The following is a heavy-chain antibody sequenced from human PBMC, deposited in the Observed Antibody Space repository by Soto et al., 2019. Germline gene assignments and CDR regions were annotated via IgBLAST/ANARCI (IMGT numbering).Heavy chain of an antibody. CDR1: GYSFTSYW. CDR2: IYPGDSDT. D-gene: IGHD3-9*01. Sequence: PGESLKISCKGSGYSFTSYWIGWVRQMPGKGLEWMGIIYPGDSDTRYSPSFQGQVTISADKSISTAYLQWSSLKASDTAMYYCARHCDILTGTNYYYYGMDVWGQGTTVTVSS. V-gene: IGHV5-51*01. J-gene: IGHJ6*02. CDR3: ARHCDILTGTNYYYYGMDV.